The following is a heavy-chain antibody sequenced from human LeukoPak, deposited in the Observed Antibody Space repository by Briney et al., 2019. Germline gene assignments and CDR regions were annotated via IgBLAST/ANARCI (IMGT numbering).Heavy chain of an antibody. D-gene: IGHD1-14*01. CDR1: GGSISSYY. V-gene: IGHV4-59*08. Sequence: NTSETLSLTCTVSGGSISSYYWSWIRQPPGKGLEWIGYIYYSGSTNYNPSLKSRVTISVDTSKNQFSLKLSSVTAADTAVYYCARGTAPPNLWGQGTLVTVSS. CDR2: IYYSGST. J-gene: IGHJ4*02. CDR3: ARGTAPPNL.